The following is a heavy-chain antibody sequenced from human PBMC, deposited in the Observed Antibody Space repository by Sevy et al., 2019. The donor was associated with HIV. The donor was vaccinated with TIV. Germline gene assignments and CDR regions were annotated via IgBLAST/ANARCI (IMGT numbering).Heavy chain of an antibody. CDR3: ARHSGYIVVVPAATGYYGMDV. CDR2: IYPGDSDT. D-gene: IGHD2-2*01. Sequence: GESLKISCKGSGYSFTSYWIGWVRQMPGKGLEWMGIIYPGDSDTRYSPFFQGQVTISADKSISTAYLQWSSLKASDTAMYYCARHSGYIVVVPAATGYYGMDVWGQGTTVTVSS. CDR1: GYSFTSYW. V-gene: IGHV5-51*01. J-gene: IGHJ6*02.